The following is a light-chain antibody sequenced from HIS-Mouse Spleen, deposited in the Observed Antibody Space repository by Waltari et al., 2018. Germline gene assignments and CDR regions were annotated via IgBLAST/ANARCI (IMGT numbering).Light chain of an antibody. CDR2: DVS. CDR1: SSDVGGYNY. CDR3: CSYAGSYTGV. Sequence: QSALPQPRSVSGSPGQSVTISCTGTSSDVGGYNYVSLYQQHPGKAPKLMIYDVSKRPSGVPDRFSGSKSGNTASLTISGLQAEDEADYYCCSYAGSYTGVFGTGTKVTVL. V-gene: IGLV2-11*01. J-gene: IGLJ1*01.